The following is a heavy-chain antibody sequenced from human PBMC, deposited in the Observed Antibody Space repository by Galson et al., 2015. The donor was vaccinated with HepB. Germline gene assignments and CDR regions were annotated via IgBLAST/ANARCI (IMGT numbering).Heavy chain of an antibody. V-gene: IGHV1-18*04. Sequence: SVKVSCKASGYTITSYGISWVRQAPGQGLEWMGWISAYNGNTNYAQKLQGRVTMTTDTSTSTAYMEQRSLRSDDTAVYYCARAHLRKYYDFWSGYYTHDYWGQGTLVTVSS. D-gene: IGHD3-3*01. CDR1: GYTITSYG. J-gene: IGHJ4*02. CDR3: ARAHLRKYYDFWSGYYTHDY. CDR2: ISAYNGNT.